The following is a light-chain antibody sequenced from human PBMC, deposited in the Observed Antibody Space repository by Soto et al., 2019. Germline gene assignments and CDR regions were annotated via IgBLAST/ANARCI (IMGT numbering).Light chain of an antibody. CDR2: GAS. CDR1: QSINSN. V-gene: IGKV3-15*01. Sequence: EIVMTQSPATLSVSPGERATLSCRASQSINSNLAGYQQKPGQAPRLLIYGASARATGIPARFSGSGSGTEFTLTISSLQSEDFAIYYCQQYDNWPRTFGQGTKVDI. CDR3: QQYDNWPRT. J-gene: IGKJ1*01.